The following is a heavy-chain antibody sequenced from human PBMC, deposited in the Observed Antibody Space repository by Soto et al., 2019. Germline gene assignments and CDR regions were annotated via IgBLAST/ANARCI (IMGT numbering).Heavy chain of an antibody. V-gene: IGHV4-4*07. CDR2: VAASGST. J-gene: IGHJ6*02. Sequence: SETLSLTCTVSGGSISGFFWTWVRQPPGMPLEGLGHVAASGSTAYNPSLRSRLSLSLDVSKNRFSLELTSVTAADTATYFCALGGSTHCYYGLDVWGQGTTVTVSS. CDR1: GGSISGFF. CDR3: ALGGSTHCYYGLDV. D-gene: IGHD3-16*01.